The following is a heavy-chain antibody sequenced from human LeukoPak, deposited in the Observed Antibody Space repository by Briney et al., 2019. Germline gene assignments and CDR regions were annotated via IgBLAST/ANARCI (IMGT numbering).Heavy chain of an antibody. J-gene: IGHJ4*02. Sequence: GGSLRLSCAASGFTFSSYAMSWVRQAPGKGQEWVSAISGSGGSTYYADSVKGRFTISRDNSKNTLYLQMNSLRAEDTAVYYCAKPLGDRRYCSSTSCYTGLDYWGQGTLVTVSS. CDR1: GFTFSSYA. V-gene: IGHV3-23*01. CDR3: AKPLGDRRYCSSTSCYTGLDY. D-gene: IGHD2-2*02. CDR2: ISGSGGST.